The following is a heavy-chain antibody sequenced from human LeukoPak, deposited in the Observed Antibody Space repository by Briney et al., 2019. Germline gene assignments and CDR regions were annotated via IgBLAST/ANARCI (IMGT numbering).Heavy chain of an antibody. Sequence: GGSLRLSCAASGFTFNSYAMSWVRQAPGKGLEWVSAFSGGGGGTYYADSVKGRFTVSRDNSKNTLYLQMISLRAEDTAVYYCAKRGHYDSSGSYAPFDYWGQGTLVTVSS. CDR3: AKRGHYDSSGSYAPFDY. V-gene: IGHV3-23*01. J-gene: IGHJ4*02. CDR1: GFTFNSYA. CDR2: FSGGGGGT. D-gene: IGHD3-22*01.